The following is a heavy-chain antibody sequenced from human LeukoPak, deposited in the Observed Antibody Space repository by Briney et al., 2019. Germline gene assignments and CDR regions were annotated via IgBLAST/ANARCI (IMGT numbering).Heavy chain of an antibody. CDR3: AKGRVYCTSTSCYPFDY. D-gene: IGHD2-2*01. J-gene: IGHJ4*02. V-gene: IGHV3-23*01. CDR2: ISGSGGST. Sequence: PGGSLRLSCAASGFTFSSYAMSWVRQAPGKGLEWVSAISGSGGSTYYADSVKGRFTISRDNSKNTLYLQMNSLRAEDTAVYYCAKGRVYCTSTSCYPFDYWVQGTLVTVSS. CDR1: GFTFSSYA.